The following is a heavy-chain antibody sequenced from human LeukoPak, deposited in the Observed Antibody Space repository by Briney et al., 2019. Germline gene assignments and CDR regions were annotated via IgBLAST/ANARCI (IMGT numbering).Heavy chain of an antibody. J-gene: IGHJ4*02. CDR3: ARAGRVDY. CDR2: ISSSSSTI. CDR1: GFTFSSYS. Sequence: GGSLRLSCAASGFTFSSYSMNWVRQAPGKGLEWVSYISSSSSTIYYADSVKGRFTISRDNAKNSLYLQMNSLRVEDTAVYYCARAGRVDYWGQGTLVTVSS. D-gene: IGHD1-26*01. V-gene: IGHV3-48*01.